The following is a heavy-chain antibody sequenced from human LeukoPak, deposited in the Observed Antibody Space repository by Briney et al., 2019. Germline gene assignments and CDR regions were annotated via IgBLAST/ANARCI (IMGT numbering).Heavy chain of an antibody. CDR3: ARGNAHGYSSSGIGYFDY. CDR1: GYTFTGYY. V-gene: IGHV1-2*02. CDR2: INPNSGGT. J-gene: IGHJ4*02. Sequence: ASVKVSCKASGYTFTGYYMHWVRQAPGQGLEWMGWINPNSGGTNYAQKLQGRVTMTRDTSISTAYVELSRLRSDDTAVYYCARGNAHGYSSSGIGYFDYWGQGTLVTVSS. D-gene: IGHD6-6*01.